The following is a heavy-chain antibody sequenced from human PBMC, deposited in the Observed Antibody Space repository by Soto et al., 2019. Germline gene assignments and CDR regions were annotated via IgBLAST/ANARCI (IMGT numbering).Heavy chain of an antibody. J-gene: IGHJ6*02. CDR1: GGTFSSYA. Sequence: GASVKVSCKASGGTFSSYAISWVRQAPGQGLEWMGGIIPIFGTANYAQKFQGRVTITADESTSTAYMELSSLRSEDTAVYYCASSEYSSGWYHYYYYGMDGWGQGSTVTLCS. CDR2: IIPIFGTA. V-gene: IGHV1-69*13. D-gene: IGHD6-19*01. CDR3: ASSEYSSGWYHYYYYGMDG.